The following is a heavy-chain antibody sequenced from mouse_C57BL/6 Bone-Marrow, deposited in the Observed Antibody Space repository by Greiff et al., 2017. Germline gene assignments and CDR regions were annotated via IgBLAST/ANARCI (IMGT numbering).Heavy chain of an antibody. V-gene: IGHV5-6*01. D-gene: IGHD1-1*01. CDR1: GFTFSSSG. CDR3: ARRGFYYGSRGYFDV. Sequence: VQLKESGGDLVKPGGSLKLSCAASGFTFSSSGMSWVRPTPDKRLEWVATISSGCSYTYYPDSVKGRFTISRDNAKTTLYLQMSSLKSEDTAMXYCARRGFYYGSRGYFDVWGTGTTVTVSA. CDR2: ISSGCSYT. J-gene: IGHJ1*03.